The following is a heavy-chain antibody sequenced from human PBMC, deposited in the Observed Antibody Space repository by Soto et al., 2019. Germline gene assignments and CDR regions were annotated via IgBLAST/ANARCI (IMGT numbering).Heavy chain of an antibody. Sequence: EVQLLESGGGLVQPGGSLRLSCAAFGFTFSSYAMSWVGQAPGKGLVWVSAISGSGGSTYYADSVKGRFTISRDNSKNTLYLQMNSLRAEDKAVYYCAKVQGRIAARPLFLSDAFDICGQGTMVTVSS. CDR2: ISGSGGST. CDR3: AKVQGRIAARPLFLSDAFDI. CDR1: GFTFSSYA. D-gene: IGHD6-6*01. V-gene: IGHV3-23*01. J-gene: IGHJ3*02.